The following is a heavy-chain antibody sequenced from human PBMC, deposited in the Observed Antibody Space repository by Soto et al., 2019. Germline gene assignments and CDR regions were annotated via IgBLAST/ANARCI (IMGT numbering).Heavy chain of an antibody. D-gene: IGHD5-18*01. Sequence: VASVKVSCKASGYTFTGYYMHWVRQAPGQGLEWMGWINPNSGGTNYAQKFQGRVTMTRDTSISTAYMELSRLRSDDTAVYYCARVGGYSYVQGIDYWGQGTLVTVSS. CDR1: GYTFTGYY. CDR3: ARVGGYSYVQGIDY. V-gene: IGHV1-2*02. J-gene: IGHJ4*02. CDR2: INPNSGGT.